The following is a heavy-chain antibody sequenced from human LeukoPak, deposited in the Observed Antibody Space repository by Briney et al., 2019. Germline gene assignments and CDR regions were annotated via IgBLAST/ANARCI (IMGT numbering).Heavy chain of an antibody. CDR2: IRSKANGYTT. D-gene: IGHD2-15*01. CDR1: GFTFSGSA. Sequence: QPGGSLRLSCAASGFTFSGSAMHWVRQASGKGLEWVGRIRSKANGYTTAYGASVKGRFTISRDDSQRATYVQMNSLKIEDTAVYYRTRLAGGDAFDIWGPGTMVTVSS. V-gene: IGHV3-73*01. CDR3: TRLAGGDAFDI. J-gene: IGHJ3*02.